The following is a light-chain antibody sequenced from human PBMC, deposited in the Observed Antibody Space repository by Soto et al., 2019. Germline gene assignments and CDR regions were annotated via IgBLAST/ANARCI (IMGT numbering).Light chain of an antibody. CDR2: SND. J-gene: IGLJ3*02. CDR3: AAWDDSLNGWV. Sequence: QSVLTQPPSASGTPGQRVSLSCSGRSSNIGSNTVNWYQQLPGTAPKVLIYSNDQRPSWIPDRFSGSKSGTSASLAISGLQSDDEDDYYCAAWDDSLNGWVFGGGTKLTVL. V-gene: IGLV1-44*01. CDR1: SSNIGSNT.